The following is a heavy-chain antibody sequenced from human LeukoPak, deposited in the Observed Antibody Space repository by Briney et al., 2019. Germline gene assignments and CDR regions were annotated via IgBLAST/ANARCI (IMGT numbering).Heavy chain of an antibody. CDR2: ISSGSTI. Sequence: GGSLRLSCAASGFTFSSYEMNWVRQAPGKGLEWVSYISSGSTIYYADSVKGRFTISRDNAKNSLYLQMNSLRAEDTAVYYCAELGITMIGGGWGKGTTVTISS. D-gene: IGHD3-10*02. V-gene: IGHV3-48*03. CDR3: AELGITMIGGG. CDR1: GFTFSSYE. J-gene: IGHJ6*04.